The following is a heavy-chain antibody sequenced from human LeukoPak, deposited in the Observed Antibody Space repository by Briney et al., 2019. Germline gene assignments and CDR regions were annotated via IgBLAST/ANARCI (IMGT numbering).Heavy chain of an antibody. CDR1: GGSISDYY. CDR2: IHYSGST. V-gene: IGHV4-59*01. J-gene: IGHJ4*02. CDR3: ARGSVAVDY. D-gene: IGHD6-19*01. Sequence: SETLSLTCTVSGGSISDYYWSWIRQSPGKGLEWIAHIHYSGSTNYNSSLASRVTISMDTSKRQISLKLSSVTAADTAVYYCARGSVAVDYWGQGTLVTVSS.